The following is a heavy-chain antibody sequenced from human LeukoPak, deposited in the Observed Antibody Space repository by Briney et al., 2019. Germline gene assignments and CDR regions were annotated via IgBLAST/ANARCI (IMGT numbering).Heavy chain of an antibody. CDR2: IKQDGSEK. CDR1: GFTFSSYW. CDR3: ARDTYYDFWSGYYTSDY. Sequence: GSLRLSCAASGFTFSSYWMSWVRQAPGKGLEWVANIKQDGSEKYYVDSVKGRFTISRDNAKNSLYLQMNSLRAEDTAVYYCARDTYYDFWSGYYTSDYWGQGTLVTGSS. D-gene: IGHD3-3*01. V-gene: IGHV3-7*01. J-gene: IGHJ4*02.